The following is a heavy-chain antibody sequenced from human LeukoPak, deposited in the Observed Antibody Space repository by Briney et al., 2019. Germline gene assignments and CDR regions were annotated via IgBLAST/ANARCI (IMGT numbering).Heavy chain of an antibody. J-gene: IGHJ6*04. CDR2: IKQDGSEK. CDR1: GFTFSSYW. Sequence: GGSLRLSCAASGFTFSSYWMSWVRQAPGKGLEWVANIKQDGSEKYYVDSVKGRFTISRDNAKNSLYLQMNSLRAEDMAVYYCAELGITMIGGVWGKGTTVTISS. V-gene: IGHV3-7*01. D-gene: IGHD3-10*02. CDR3: AELGITMIGGV.